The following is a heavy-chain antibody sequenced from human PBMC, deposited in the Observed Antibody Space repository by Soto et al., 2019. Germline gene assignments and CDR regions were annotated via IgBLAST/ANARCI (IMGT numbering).Heavy chain of an antibody. D-gene: IGHD3-10*02. Sequence: QVQLVQSGAEVKKPGASVKVSCKASGYTFTSYGISWVRQAPGQGLERMGWISTYNGNTKYAQKLQGRVTMTTETNPSAACKEVGILSSGDTTVICAVRKIVRGVGSDQWGTGTLDTVSA. CDR1: GYTFTSYG. CDR2: ISTYNGNT. J-gene: IGHJ4*02. V-gene: IGHV1-18*01. CDR3: VRKIVRGVGSDQ.